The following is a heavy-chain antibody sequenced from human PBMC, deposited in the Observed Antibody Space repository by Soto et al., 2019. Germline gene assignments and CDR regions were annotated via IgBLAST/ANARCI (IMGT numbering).Heavy chain of an antibody. CDR2: TSYDGSGK. Sequence: QVQLVESGGGVVQPGTSLRVSCVGSGFTFRSYVIHWVRQAPGKGLEWVALTSYDGSGKYYGDSVRGRFTISRDNSRNTEDLQMDSLRLEDTALYYCARWGTTGGLDVWGQGTLVSVSS. V-gene: IGHV3-30*19. J-gene: IGHJ1*01. D-gene: IGHD3-16*01. CDR1: GFTFRSYV. CDR3: ARWGTTGGLDV.